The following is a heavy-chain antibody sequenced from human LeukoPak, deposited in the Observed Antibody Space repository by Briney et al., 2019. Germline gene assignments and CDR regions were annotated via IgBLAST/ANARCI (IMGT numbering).Heavy chain of an antibody. CDR1: GFTFSSNY. J-gene: IGHJ4*02. D-gene: IGHD4-17*01. Sequence: PEGSLRLSCAASGFTFSSNYMNWVRQAPGKGLEWVSVIYSGGSTYYADSVRGRFTISRDNSKNTLFLQMNSLRAEDTAVYYCARGEDYGDYFDYWGQGTLVTVSS. CDR2: IYSGGST. CDR3: ARGEDYGDYFDY. V-gene: IGHV3-53*01.